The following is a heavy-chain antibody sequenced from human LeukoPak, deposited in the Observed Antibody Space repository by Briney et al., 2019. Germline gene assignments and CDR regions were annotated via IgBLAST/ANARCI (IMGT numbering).Heavy chain of an antibody. CDR3: ASDGVTMVRGVILYYYYYMDV. Sequence: GGSLRLSCAASGFTFSSYEMNWVRQAPGKGLEWVSYISSSGSTIYYADSVKGRFTISRDNAKNSLYLQMNSLRAEDTALYYCASDGVTMVRGVILYYYYYMDVWGKGTTVTISS. V-gene: IGHV3-48*03. D-gene: IGHD3-10*01. J-gene: IGHJ6*03. CDR1: GFTFSSYE. CDR2: ISSSGSTI.